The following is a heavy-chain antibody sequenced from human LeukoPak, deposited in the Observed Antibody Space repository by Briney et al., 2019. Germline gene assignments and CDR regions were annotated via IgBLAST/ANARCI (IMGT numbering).Heavy chain of an antibody. CDR2: FYHSGTT. CDR1: GYSISSGYY. Sequence: SETLSLTCTVSGYSISSGYYWGWIRQPPGKGLEWIGSFYHSGTTYYNPSLKSRVTISVDTSKNQFSLKLSSVTAADTAVYYCATTQWELHGGFDYWGQGNLVTVSS. J-gene: IGHJ4*02. CDR3: ATTQWELHGGFDY. D-gene: IGHD1-26*01. V-gene: IGHV4-38-2*02.